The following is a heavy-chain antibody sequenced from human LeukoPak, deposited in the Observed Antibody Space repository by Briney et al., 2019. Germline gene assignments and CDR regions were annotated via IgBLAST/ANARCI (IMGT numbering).Heavy chain of an antibody. CDR2: IYYSGST. Sequence: SETLSLTCTVSGGSVSSGSYYWSWIRQPPGKGLEWIGSIYYSGSTYYNPSLKSRVTISVDTSKNQFSLKLSSVTAADTAVYYCARIPRTYYYDSSGYYQGYYFDYWGQGTLVTVSS. CDR1: GGSVSSGSYY. D-gene: IGHD3-22*01. CDR3: ARIPRTYYYDSSGYYQGYYFDY. J-gene: IGHJ4*02. V-gene: IGHV4-39*01.